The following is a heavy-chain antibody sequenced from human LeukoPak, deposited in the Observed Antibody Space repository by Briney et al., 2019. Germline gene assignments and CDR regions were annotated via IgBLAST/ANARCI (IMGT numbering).Heavy chain of an antibody. CDR2: IYYSGST. J-gene: IGHJ6*03. V-gene: IGHV4-39*01. CDR3: ARAITMVRGVIIVYYYMDV. Sequence: SETLSLTCTVSGGSISSSSYYWGWIRQPPGKGLEWIGSIYYSGSTYYNPSLKSRVTISVDTSKNQFSLKLSSVTAADTAVYYCARAITMVRGVIIVYYYMDVWGKGTTVTISS. D-gene: IGHD3-10*01. CDR1: GGSISSSSYY.